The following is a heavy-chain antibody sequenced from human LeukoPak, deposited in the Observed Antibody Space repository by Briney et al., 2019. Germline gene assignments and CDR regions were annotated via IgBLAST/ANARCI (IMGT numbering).Heavy chain of an antibody. Sequence: GGSLRLSCAASEFTFSSYWMSWVRQAPGKGLEWVANIKQDGSERNYVDSVKGRFTISRDNAKNSLYLQMNSLRAEDTAVYYCAGDGGWYRDYWGQGTLVTVSS. CDR3: AGDGGWYRDY. J-gene: IGHJ4*02. V-gene: IGHV3-7*01. D-gene: IGHD6-19*01. CDR1: EFTFSSYW. CDR2: IKQDGSER.